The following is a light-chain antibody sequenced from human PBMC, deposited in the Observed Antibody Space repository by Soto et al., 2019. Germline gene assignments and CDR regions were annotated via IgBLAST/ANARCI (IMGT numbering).Light chain of an antibody. J-gene: IGKJ1*01. CDR1: QSISSY. Sequence: DIQMTQSPSSLSASVGDRVTITCRASQSISSYLNWYQQKPGKAPKLLIYAASSLQSGVPSRFSGSGSGTEFTLTISSLQPEDVATYYCQQSYSTPQTFGQGTKVEIK. CDR2: AAS. V-gene: IGKV1-39*01. CDR3: QQSYSTPQT.